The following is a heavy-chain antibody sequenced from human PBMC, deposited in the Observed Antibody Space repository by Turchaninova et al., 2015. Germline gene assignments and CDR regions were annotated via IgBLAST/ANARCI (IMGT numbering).Heavy chain of an antibody. V-gene: IGHV5-51*01. D-gene: IGHD1-20*01. CDR2: IYPGDSDT. CDR3: ARPITGTTDAFDI. CDR1: GYSFPSYW. J-gene: IGHJ3*02. Sequence: EVQLVQSGAEVKKPGESRKISCTGSGYSFPSYWIAWGRKMPGKGLEWMGIIYPGDSDTRYSPSFQGQVTISADKSISTAYLQWSSLKALDTAMYYCARPITGTTDAFDIWGQGTMVTVSS.